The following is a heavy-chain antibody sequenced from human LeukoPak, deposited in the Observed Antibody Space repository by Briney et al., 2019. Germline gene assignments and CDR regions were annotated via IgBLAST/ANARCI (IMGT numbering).Heavy chain of an antibody. D-gene: IGHD3-3*01. V-gene: IGHV3-30*04. CDR2: ISYDGSNK. Sequence: GGSLRLSCAASGFTFGSYAMHWVRQAPGKGLEWVAVISYDGSNKYYADSVKGRFTISRDNSKNTLYLQMNSLRAEDTAVYYCARGKRITIRYYYYMDVWGNGTTVTVSS. CDR1: GFTFGSYA. CDR3: ARGKRITIRYYYYMDV. J-gene: IGHJ6*03.